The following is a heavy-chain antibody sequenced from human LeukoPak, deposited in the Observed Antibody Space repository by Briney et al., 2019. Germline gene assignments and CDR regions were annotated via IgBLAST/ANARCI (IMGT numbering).Heavy chain of an antibody. Sequence: GGSLRLSCAASGFTFSTYWMTWVRQAPGKGLEWVANIKQDGSEKYYVDSVKGRFTISRDNAKNSLYLQMNSLRAEDTAVYYCARGRIAVAGTYIPSNWGPQLYYMDVWGKGTTVTVSS. CDR1: GFTFSTYW. CDR3: ARGRIAVAGTYIPSNWGPQLYYMDV. V-gene: IGHV3-7*01. D-gene: IGHD6-19*01. CDR2: IKQDGSEK. J-gene: IGHJ6*03.